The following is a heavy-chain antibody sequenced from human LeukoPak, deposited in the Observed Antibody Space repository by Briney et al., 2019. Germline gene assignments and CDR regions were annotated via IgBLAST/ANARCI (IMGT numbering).Heavy chain of an antibody. V-gene: IGHV3-33*06. J-gene: IGHJ4*02. CDR2: IWYDGTNK. Sequence: GGSLRLSCAASGFIFSNYGMHWVRQAPGRGLEWVAVIWYDGTNKYYADSVRGRFTISRDSSKNTLYLQMNSLRAEDTAVYYCAKSGRNWAYLEYWGQGTLVTVSS. D-gene: IGHD7-27*01. CDR3: AKSGRNWAYLEY. CDR1: GFIFSNYG.